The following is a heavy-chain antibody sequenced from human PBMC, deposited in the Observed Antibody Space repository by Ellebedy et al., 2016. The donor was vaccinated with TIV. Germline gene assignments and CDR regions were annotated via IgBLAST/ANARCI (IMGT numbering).Heavy chain of an antibody. J-gene: IGHJ4*02. CDR1: EYSFTNYW. D-gene: IGHD2-2*01. Sequence: GESLKISXKASEYSFTNYWIGWVRQMPGKGLEWMGIIYPGDSDTRYSPSFQGQVSISADKSISTAYLQWSSLKASDTAMYYCARLPYIVLVTAAMGYLDYWGQGTVVTVSS. V-gene: IGHV5-51*01. CDR3: ARLPYIVLVTAAMGYLDY. CDR2: IYPGDSDT.